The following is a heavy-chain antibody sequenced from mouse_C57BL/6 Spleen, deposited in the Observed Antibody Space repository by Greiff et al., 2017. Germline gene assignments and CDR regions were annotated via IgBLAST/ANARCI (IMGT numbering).Heavy chain of an antibody. CDR3: ARQDYDYDEGDCYAMDY. Sequence: QVQLQQSGAELVKPGASVKISCKASGYAFSSYWMNWVKQRPGKGLEWIGQIYPGDGDTNYNGKFKGKATLTADKSSSTAYMQLSSLTSEDSAVYFCARQDYDYDEGDCYAMDYWGQGTSVTVSS. CDR1: GYAFSSYW. V-gene: IGHV1-80*01. CDR2: IYPGDGDT. D-gene: IGHD2-4*01. J-gene: IGHJ4*01.